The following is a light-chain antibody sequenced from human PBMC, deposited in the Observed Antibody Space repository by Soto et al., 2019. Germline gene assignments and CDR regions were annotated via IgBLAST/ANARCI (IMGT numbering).Light chain of an antibody. Sequence: DIQMTQSPSTLSGSVGDSVTITCRASQGISSYLGWYQQKPGKAPKLLIYAASTLQSGVPPRFSGSGSGTDFTLTISSLQPEDFATYYCQQLNSYPLTFGGGTRWIS. V-gene: IGKV1-9*01. J-gene: IGKJ4*01. CDR1: QGISSY. CDR2: AAS. CDR3: QQLNSYPLT.